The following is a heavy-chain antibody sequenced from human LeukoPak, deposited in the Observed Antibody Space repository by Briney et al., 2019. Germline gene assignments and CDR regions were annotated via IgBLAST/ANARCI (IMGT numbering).Heavy chain of an antibody. CDR1: GYSFTSNY. J-gene: IGHJ4*02. V-gene: IGHV1-46*01. CDR3: AGDQEAFDY. Sequence: ASVKVSCKASGYSFTSNYIHWVRQAPGQGLEWMGMIYPRDGSTSYAQKLQGRVTVTRDTSTSTVQMELSGLRSEDTAVYYCAGDQEAFDYWGQGTLVTVSS. CDR2: IYPRDGST.